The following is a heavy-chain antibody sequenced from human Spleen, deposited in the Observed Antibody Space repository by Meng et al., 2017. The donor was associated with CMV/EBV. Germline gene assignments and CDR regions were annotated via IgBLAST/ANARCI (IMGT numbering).Heavy chain of an antibody. CDR2: IRNDGSPK. Sequence: GGSLRLSCAASGFTFSSYGMHWVRQAPGKGLEWVAFIRNDGSPKNYADSVKGRFTISRYDSKNKLYLQMDSLSGDDTAVYYCARNSAKTSSDLGPWGQGALVTVSS. CDR3: ARNSAKTSSDLGP. J-gene: IGHJ5*02. D-gene: IGHD3-22*01. CDR1: GFTFSSYG. V-gene: IGHV3-30*02.